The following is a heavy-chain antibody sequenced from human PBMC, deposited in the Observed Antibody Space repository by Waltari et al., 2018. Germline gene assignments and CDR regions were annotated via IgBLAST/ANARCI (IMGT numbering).Heavy chain of an antibody. J-gene: IGHJ6*02. CDR2: INPASGHT. V-gene: IGHV1-3*01. CDR3: ARDEISAAGSLYYYYGLDV. D-gene: IGHD6-13*01. Sequence: QVQLVQSGAEVMKPGASMKISCQTSGYSFSSYAIHWVRQAHGQRLEWVGWINPASGHTKYSQKFEGRVTITRDTSADTVYMELTSLTSEDTAVFYCARDEISAAGSLYYYYGLDVWGQGTPVTVS. CDR1: GYSFSSYA.